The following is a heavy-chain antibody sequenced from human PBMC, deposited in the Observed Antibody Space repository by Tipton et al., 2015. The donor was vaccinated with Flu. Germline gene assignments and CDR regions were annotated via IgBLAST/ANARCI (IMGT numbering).Heavy chain of an antibody. Sequence: TLSLTCAVSGYSISSDYYWGWIRQPPGKGLEWIGSIYHSGSTYYNPSLKSRVTISVDTSKNQFSLKLSSVTAADTAVYYCARWGSSGDVVIWGQGTMVTVSS. D-gene: IGHD6-19*01. J-gene: IGHJ3*02. CDR3: ARWGSSGDVVI. CDR1: GYSISSDYY. V-gene: IGHV4-38-2*01. CDR2: IYHSGST.